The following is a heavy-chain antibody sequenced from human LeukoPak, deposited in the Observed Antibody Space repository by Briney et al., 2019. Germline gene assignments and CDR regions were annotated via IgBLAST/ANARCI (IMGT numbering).Heavy chain of an antibody. Sequence: PGGSLRLSCAASGFTFSNAWMNWVRQAPGKGLEWVGRIKSKTDGGTTDYAAPVKGRFTISRDDSKNTLYLQMNSLKTEDTAVYYCTTDPYYDFWSGYFHDAFDIWGQGTMVTVSS. CDR2: IKSKTDGGTT. D-gene: IGHD3-3*01. V-gene: IGHV3-15*07. CDR3: TTDPYYDFWSGYFHDAFDI. CDR1: GFTFSNAW. J-gene: IGHJ3*02.